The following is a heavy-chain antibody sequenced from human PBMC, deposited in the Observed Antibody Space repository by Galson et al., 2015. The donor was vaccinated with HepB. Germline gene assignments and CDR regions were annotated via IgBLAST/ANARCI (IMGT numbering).Heavy chain of an antibody. V-gene: IGHV4-39*01. Sequence: ETLSLTCTVSGGSISSSSYYLGWLRQPPGKGLEWIGSFYYTGNTHYNPSLQSRVTIPGDTSKNQFPLKLMSVTAADTAVYYCARHDGATREGVAFDMWGQGTMVTVSS. D-gene: IGHD5-12*01. CDR3: ARHDGATREGVAFDM. CDR2: FYYTGNT. J-gene: IGHJ3*02. CDR1: GGSISSSSYY.